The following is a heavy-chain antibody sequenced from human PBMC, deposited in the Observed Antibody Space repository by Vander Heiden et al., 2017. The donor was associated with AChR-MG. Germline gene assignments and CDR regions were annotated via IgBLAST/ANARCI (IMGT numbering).Heavy chain of an antibody. V-gene: IGHV2-26*01. J-gene: IGHJ3*02. CDR1: GFSLSNAGMG. Sequence: QVTLKESGPLLVTPTETLTLTCTVSGFSLSNAGMGVSWIRQPPGKALEWLAHIFSNDEKSLSPSLKSRLTISKATSNTQVVLTMTNMDPVDTATYYCARIRDYDIFTGHVAFDIWGQGTMVTVSS. CDR2: IFSNDEK. CDR3: ARIRDYDIFTGHVAFDI. D-gene: IGHD3-9*01.